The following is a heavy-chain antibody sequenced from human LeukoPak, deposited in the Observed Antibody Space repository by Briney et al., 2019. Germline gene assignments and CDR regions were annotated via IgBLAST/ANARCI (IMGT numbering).Heavy chain of an antibody. V-gene: IGHV4-59*01. CDR1: GGSITNTY. Sequence: PSETRSLTCSVSGGSITNTYWNWIRQPPGKGLEWIGNVYDNGGTGGTNYNRSLESRVTLSVDTSNSLFSLKVTCVTAADTAVYYCARLGRSSAWSLFDYWGQGMLVTVSS. D-gene: IGHD6-19*01. CDR3: ARLGRSSAWSLFDY. J-gene: IGHJ4*02. CDR2: VYDNGGTGGT.